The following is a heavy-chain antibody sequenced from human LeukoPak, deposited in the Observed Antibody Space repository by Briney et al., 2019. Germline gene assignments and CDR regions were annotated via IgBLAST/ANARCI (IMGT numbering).Heavy chain of an antibody. Sequence: GGSLRLSCAASGFTVSSNYVSWVRQAPGKGLEWVSVIYSGGSTYYADSVKGRFTISRDNSKNTLYLQMNSLRAEDTAMYYCAKVRPVVEDYYYYALDVWGQGTTVTVSS. CDR2: IYSGGST. J-gene: IGHJ6*02. D-gene: IGHD3-22*01. CDR1: GFTVSSNY. V-gene: IGHV3-53*05. CDR3: AKVRPVVEDYYYYALDV.